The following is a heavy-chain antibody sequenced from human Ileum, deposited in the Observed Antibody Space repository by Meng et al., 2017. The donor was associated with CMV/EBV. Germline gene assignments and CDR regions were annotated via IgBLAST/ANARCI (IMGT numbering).Heavy chain of an antibody. CDR2: IDWEDGK. V-gene: IGHV2-70D*14. CDR3: TRDFGY. CDR1: GFSLGTSGRR. J-gene: IGHJ4*02. Sequence: SGPTLVKPTQTLTLTCSFSGFSLGTSGRRVGWIRQPPGKALEWLARIDWEDGKFYSTSLKTRLTISKDTSKNQVVLIMTNMGPEDTGTYYCTRDFGYWGQGTLVTVSS.